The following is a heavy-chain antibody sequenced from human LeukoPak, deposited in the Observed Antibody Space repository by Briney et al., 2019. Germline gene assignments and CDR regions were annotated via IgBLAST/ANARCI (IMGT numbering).Heavy chain of an antibody. V-gene: IGHV3-64*01. J-gene: IGHJ3*02. CDR3: ARGGGYNWNWGYAFDI. D-gene: IGHD1-7*01. CDR1: GFTFSSYA. Sequence: GGSLRLSCAASGFTFSSYAMYWVRQAPGKGLEYVSGISSNGGSTNYASSVKGRFTISRDDSKKTLYLQMGSLRAEDMAVYYCARGGGYNWNWGYAFDIWGQGTMVTVSS. CDR2: ISSNGGST.